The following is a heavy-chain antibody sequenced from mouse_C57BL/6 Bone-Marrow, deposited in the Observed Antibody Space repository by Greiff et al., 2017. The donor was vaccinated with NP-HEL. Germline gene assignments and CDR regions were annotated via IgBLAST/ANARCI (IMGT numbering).Heavy chain of an antibody. CDR3: STGGSSAYAKYY. CDR2: IDPENGDT. CDR1: GFNIKDDY. D-gene: IGHD1-1*01. V-gene: IGHV14-4*01. J-gene: IGHJ4*01. Sequence: VQLQQSGAELVRPGASVKLSCTASGFNIKDDYMPWVKQRPEQGLEWIGWIDPENGDTEYASKFQGKATITADTSSNTAYLQLSSLTSEDTATYDCSTGGSSAYAKYYGGRGTSVTVTA.